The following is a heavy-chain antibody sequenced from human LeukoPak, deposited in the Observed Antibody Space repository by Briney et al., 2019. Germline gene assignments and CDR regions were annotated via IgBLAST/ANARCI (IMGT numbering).Heavy chain of an antibody. J-gene: IGHJ6*03. CDR3: ARFGFEYDVGSGIHFYYMDA. V-gene: IGHV4-34*01. Sequence: PSETLSLTCGVSGGSFSGFYWSWIRQSPGKGLEWIGEINHSGNRKSNPSLKNRLTMSVDTSKKHISLNLTSVTAADTAVYYCARFGFEYDVGSGIHFYYMDAWGTGTTVTVSS. CDR1: GGSFSGFY. D-gene: IGHD3-10*01. CDR2: INHSGNR.